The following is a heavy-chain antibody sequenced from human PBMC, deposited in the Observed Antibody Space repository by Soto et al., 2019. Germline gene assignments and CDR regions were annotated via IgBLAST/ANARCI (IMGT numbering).Heavy chain of an antibody. CDR3: ARDRYNWNYFDY. J-gene: IGHJ4*02. CDR1: GGSVSSGSYY. CDR2: IYYSGST. D-gene: IGHD1-20*01. Sequence: SETLSLTCTVSGGSVSSGSYYWSWIRQPPGKGLEWIGYIYYSGSTNYNPSLKSRVTISVDTSKNQFSLKLSSVTAADTAVYYCARDRYNWNYFDYWGQGIMVTVSS. V-gene: IGHV4-61*01.